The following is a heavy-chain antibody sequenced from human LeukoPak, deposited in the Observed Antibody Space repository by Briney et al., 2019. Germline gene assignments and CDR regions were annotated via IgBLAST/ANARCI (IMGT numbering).Heavy chain of an antibody. V-gene: IGHV4-38-2*01. J-gene: IGHJ4*02. Sequence: SETLSLTCAVSGYSISSGYYWGWIRQPPGKGLEWIGSIYHSGSTHYNPSLKSRVTISVDTSKNQFSLKLSSVTAADTAVYYCASPSMGIGGAIDYWGQGTLVTVSS. CDR1: GYSISSGYY. CDR3: ASPSMGIGGAIDY. D-gene: IGHD1-26*01. CDR2: IYHSGST.